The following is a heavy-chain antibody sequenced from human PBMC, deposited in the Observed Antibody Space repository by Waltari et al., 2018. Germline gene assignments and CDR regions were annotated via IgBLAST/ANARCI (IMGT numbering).Heavy chain of an antibody. J-gene: IGHJ4*02. CDR3: ARNSSGWSFDS. V-gene: IGHV4-38-2*01. CDR2: MWHGGST. CDR1: GFTFSSYS. D-gene: IGHD6-19*01. Sequence: VQLVESGGGLVKPGGSLRLSCAASGFTFSSYSMNWVRQAPGKGLEWIGTMWHGGSTYYTPSLKSRVSISMDTSKNQFSLKLNSVTAADTAVYYCARNSSGWSFDSWGQGTLVTVSS.